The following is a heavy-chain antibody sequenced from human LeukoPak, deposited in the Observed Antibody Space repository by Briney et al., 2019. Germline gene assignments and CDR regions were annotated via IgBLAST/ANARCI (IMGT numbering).Heavy chain of an antibody. Sequence: GGSLRLSCAASGFTFSSSAMHWVRQAPDKGLEWAAVISYDGSNKYYADSVKGRFTISRDNSKNTLYLQMNSLRADDTAVYYCARDRDSSGWYEGFDYWGQGTLVTVSS. D-gene: IGHD6-19*01. CDR1: GFTFSSSA. CDR3: ARDRDSSGWYEGFDY. CDR2: ISYDGSNK. J-gene: IGHJ4*02. V-gene: IGHV3-30-3*01.